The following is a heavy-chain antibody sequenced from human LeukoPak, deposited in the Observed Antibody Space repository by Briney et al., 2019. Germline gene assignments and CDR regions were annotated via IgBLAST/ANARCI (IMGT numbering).Heavy chain of an antibody. J-gene: IGHJ6*03. V-gene: IGHV4-34*01. CDR3: ARGNEYSSGWVPYYMDV. D-gene: IGHD6-19*01. CDR1: GGSFSGYY. Sequence: SSETLSLTCAVYGGSFSGYYWSWIRQPPGKGLEWIGEINHSGSTNYNPSLKSRVTISVDTSKNQFSLKRSSVTAADTAVYYCARGNEYSSGWVPYYMDVWGKGTTVTVSS. CDR2: INHSGST.